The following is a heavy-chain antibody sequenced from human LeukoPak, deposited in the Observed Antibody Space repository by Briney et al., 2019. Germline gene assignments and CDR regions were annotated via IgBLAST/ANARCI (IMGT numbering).Heavy chain of an antibody. CDR3: TRDRGWQQFDY. Sequence: ETLSLTCAVSGGSISSSNWWSWVRQAPGKGLERVANIKEDGSEKYYVDSVRGRFTISRDNAKNSLYLQMSSLRDDDTAVYYCTRDRGWQQFDYWGQGTLVTVSS. J-gene: IGHJ4*02. CDR2: IKEDGSEK. D-gene: IGHD5-24*01. CDR1: GGSISSSNW. V-gene: IGHV3-7*01.